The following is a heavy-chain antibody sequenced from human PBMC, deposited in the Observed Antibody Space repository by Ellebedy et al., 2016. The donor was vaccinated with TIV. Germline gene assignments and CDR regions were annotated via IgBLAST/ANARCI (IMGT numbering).Heavy chain of an antibody. V-gene: IGHV4-34*01. Sequence: SQTLSLTXXVYGGSFSGYYWSWIRQPPGKGLEWIGEINHSGSTNYNPSLKSRVTISVDTSKNQFSLKLSSVTAADTAVYYCARAPVWSSPSSVLDYWGQGTLVTVSS. CDR3: ARAPVWSSPSSVLDY. J-gene: IGHJ4*02. D-gene: IGHD3-3*01. CDR1: GGSFSGYY. CDR2: INHSGST.